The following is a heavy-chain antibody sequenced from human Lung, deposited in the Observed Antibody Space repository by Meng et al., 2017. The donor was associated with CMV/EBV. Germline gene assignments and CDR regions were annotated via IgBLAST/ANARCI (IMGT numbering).Heavy chain of an antibody. Sequence: GGSXRLXXAASGFTFSNAWMSWVRQAPGKGLEWVGRIKSKTDGGTTDYAAPVKGRFTISRDDSKNTLYLQMNSLKTEDTAVYYCTTVPYDYGDYVSDYWGQGXLVTVSS. D-gene: IGHD4-17*01. J-gene: IGHJ4*02. CDR2: IKSKTDGGTT. CDR3: TTVPYDYGDYVSDY. CDR1: GFTFSNAW. V-gene: IGHV3-15*01.